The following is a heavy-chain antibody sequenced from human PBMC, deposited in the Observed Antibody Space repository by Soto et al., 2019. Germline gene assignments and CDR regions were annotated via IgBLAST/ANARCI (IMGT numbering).Heavy chain of an antibody. V-gene: IGHV3-23*01. CDR2: ISGSGGST. J-gene: IGHJ5*02. D-gene: IGHD4-17*01. CDR3: AKSKDYGDFNWFDP. Sequence: HPGGSLRLSCAASGFTFSSYAMSWVRQAPGKGLEWASAISGSGGSTYYADSVKGRFTISRDNSKNTLYLQMNSLRAEDTAVYYCAKSKDYGDFNWFDPWGQGTLVTVSS. CDR1: GFTFSSYA.